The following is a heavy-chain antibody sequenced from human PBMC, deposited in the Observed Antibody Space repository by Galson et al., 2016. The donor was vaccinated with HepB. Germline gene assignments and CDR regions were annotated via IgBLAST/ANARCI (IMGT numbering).Heavy chain of an antibody. CDR3: ARAPWVVGTSGSDFDY. Sequence: SVKVSCKASGYTFVSSGISWVRQAPGQGLEWMGWISGSNGDTTYAQKFQGRVTLTTDTPTSTAYMELRSLTSDDTAVYYCARAPWVVGTSGSDFDYWGQGTLVTGSS. J-gene: IGHJ4*02. CDR1: GYTFVSSG. D-gene: IGHD1-26*01. CDR2: ISGSNGDT. V-gene: IGHV1-18*01.